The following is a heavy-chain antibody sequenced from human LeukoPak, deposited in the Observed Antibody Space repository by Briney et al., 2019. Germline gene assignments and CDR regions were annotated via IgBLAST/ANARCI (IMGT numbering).Heavy chain of an antibody. CDR3: ARDPSYISSWAFDY. CDR1: GFSFRNAW. V-gene: IGHV3-15*01. J-gene: IGHJ4*02. D-gene: IGHD6-13*01. Sequence: GGSLRLSCAASGFSFRNAWMSWVRQAPGKGLEWVGRIKSKTDGGTTDYAAPVKGRFTISRDDSKNTLYLQMNSLRAEDTAVYYCARDPSYISSWAFDYWGQGTLVTVSS. CDR2: IKSKTDGGTT.